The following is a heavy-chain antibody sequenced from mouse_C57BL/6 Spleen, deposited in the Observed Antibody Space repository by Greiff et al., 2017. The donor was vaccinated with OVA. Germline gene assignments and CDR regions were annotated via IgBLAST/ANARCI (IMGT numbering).Heavy chain of an antibody. V-gene: IGHV1-50*01. D-gene: IGHD2-1*01. Sequence: QVQLQQPGAELVKPGASVKLSCKASGYTFTSYWMQWVKQRPGPGLDWIGEIAPSYSYSNYNHKFKGKATLTVDTSSSTAYMRLSSMTAENAAVYYCARSMYYGNYGDYWGQGTTRTVSS. CDR2: IAPSYSYS. CDR1: GYTFTSYW. J-gene: IGHJ2*01. CDR3: ARSMYYGNYGDY.